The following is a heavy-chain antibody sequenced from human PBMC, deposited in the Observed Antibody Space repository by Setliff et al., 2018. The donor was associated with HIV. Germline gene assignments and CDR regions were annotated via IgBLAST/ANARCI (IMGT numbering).Heavy chain of an antibody. J-gene: IGHJ4*02. Sequence: GESLKISCKASGYSFTSYRIAWVRQMPGKGLEWMGIIFPGDSDTRYSPPFQGQVTISADKSMTTAYLQWSSLKASDTAMYYCARRALRGGYDPEYYFDYWGQGTLVTVSS. CDR3: ARRALRGGYDPEYYFDY. CDR1: GYSFTSYR. D-gene: IGHD5-12*01. V-gene: IGHV5-51*01. CDR2: IFPGDSDT.